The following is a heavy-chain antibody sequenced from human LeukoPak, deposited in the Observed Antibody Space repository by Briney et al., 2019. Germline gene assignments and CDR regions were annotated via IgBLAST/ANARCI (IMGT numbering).Heavy chain of an antibody. V-gene: IGHV3-30*04. CDR1: AFTFSSYG. Sequence: GGSLRLPGAGSAFTFSSYGMHWVHQAPGKGLEWVAITSSDGRQRYYADSVKGRFTISGDNSKNTLYLQMNSLTTEDTAVYYCARGPKSQKQWLFSLYDPWGQGTLVTVSS. D-gene: IGHD6-19*01. CDR3: ARGPKSQKQWLFSLYDP. CDR2: TSSDGRQR. J-gene: IGHJ5*02.